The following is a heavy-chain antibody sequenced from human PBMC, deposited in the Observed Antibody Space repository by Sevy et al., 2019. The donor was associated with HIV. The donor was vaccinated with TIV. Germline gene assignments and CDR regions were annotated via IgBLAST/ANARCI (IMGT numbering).Heavy chain of an antibody. D-gene: IGHD3-3*01. CDR1: GFSISNNFY. CDR3: ARARRPETNYFCMDV. Sequence: SETLSLTCDVSGFSISNNFYWGWIRQPPGKGLEWVGSIYHSGTTYYSPSLNSRVTISVDMSNNQFALRLTSVTAADTAVYYCARARRPETNYFCMDVWGKRTTVTVSS. J-gene: IGHJ6*03. V-gene: IGHV4-38-2*01. CDR2: IYHSGTT.